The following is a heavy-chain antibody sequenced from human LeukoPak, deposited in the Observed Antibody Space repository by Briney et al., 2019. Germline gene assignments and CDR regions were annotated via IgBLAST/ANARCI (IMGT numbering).Heavy chain of an antibody. CDR1: GYTFTSYY. J-gene: IGHJ4*02. Sequence: ASVKVSCKASGYTFTSYYMHWVRQAPGQGLEWMGWINPNSGGTNYAQKFQGRVTMTRDTSISTAYMELSRLRSDDTAVYYCATTYYSDTSGATHAADWGQGTQVTVSS. CDR3: ATTYYSDTSGATHAAD. D-gene: IGHD3-22*01. V-gene: IGHV1-2*02. CDR2: INPNSGGT.